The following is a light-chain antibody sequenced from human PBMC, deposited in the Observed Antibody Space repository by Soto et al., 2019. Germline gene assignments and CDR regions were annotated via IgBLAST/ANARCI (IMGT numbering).Light chain of an antibody. CDR2: GAS. CDR3: QQYNGWPIT. CDR1: QSISSPY. Sequence: EIVLTQSPGTLSLSPGERATLSCRASQSISSPYLAWYQQKPGQAPRLLIDGASSRATGVPDRFSGSGSGTDFTLTISRLEPEDFAVYYCQQYNGWPITFGQGTRLEIK. V-gene: IGKV3-20*01. J-gene: IGKJ5*01.